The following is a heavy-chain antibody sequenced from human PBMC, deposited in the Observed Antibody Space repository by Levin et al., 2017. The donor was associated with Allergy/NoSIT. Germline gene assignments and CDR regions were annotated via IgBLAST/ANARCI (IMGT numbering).Heavy chain of an antibody. CDR1: GGSVSSGSYY. J-gene: IGHJ5*02. CDR2: IYYSGST. D-gene: IGHD3-3*01. Sequence: SQTLSLTCTVSGGSVSSGSYYWSWIRQPPGKGLEWIGYIYYSGSTNYNPSLKSRVTISVDTSKNQFSLKLSSVTAADTAVYYCARGTKDYDFWSGWGWFDPWGQGTLVTVSS. V-gene: IGHV4-61*01. CDR3: ARGTKDYDFWSGWGWFDP.